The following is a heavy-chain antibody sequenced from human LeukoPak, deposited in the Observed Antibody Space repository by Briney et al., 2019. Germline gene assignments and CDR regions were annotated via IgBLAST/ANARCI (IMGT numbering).Heavy chain of an antibody. CDR3: ARGYSTSWGDFQY. Sequence: GGSLRLSRAASGFTFNNYWVTWVRQAPGKGLEGVASIRQDGGETDYVDSVKGRFTISRDNAKNTLYLQMNSLTSEDTAVYYCARGYSTSWGDFQYWGQGSLVTVSS. D-gene: IGHD2-2*01. CDR2: IRQDGGET. J-gene: IGHJ1*01. CDR1: GFTFNNYW. V-gene: IGHV3-7*01.